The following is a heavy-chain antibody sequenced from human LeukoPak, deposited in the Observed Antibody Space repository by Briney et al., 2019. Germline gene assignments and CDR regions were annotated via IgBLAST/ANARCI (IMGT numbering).Heavy chain of an antibody. Sequence: GGSLRLSCAASGFTFSSYNMNWVRRAPGQGLEWVSTIRTNGAGTHYADSVRGRFTISRDDSKNTLYLRMDSLRAEDTAVYYCARDDYGDSGPLFDYWGQGTLVTVSS. CDR1: GFTFSSYN. CDR2: IRTNGAGT. D-gene: IGHD4-17*01. V-gene: IGHV3-23*01. J-gene: IGHJ4*02. CDR3: ARDDYGDSGPLFDY.